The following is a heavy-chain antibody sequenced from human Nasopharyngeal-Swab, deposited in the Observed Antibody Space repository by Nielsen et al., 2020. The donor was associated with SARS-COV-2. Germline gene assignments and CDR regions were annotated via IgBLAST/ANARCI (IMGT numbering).Heavy chain of an antibody. CDR3: ARDSITGTKGYYYMDV. Sequence: WIRQPPGKGLLWVSRINTDGSSTPYADSVKGRFTISRDNAKNTLYLQMNSLRAEDTAVYYCARDSITGTKGYYYMDVWGKGTTVTSP. J-gene: IGHJ6*03. CDR2: INTDGSST. V-gene: IGHV3-74*01. D-gene: IGHD1-14*01.